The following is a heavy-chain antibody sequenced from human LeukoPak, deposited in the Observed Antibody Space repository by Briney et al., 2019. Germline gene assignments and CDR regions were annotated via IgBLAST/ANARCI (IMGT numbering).Heavy chain of an antibody. J-gene: IGHJ3*02. CDR3: ARGDVGRLSHDLSAFDI. D-gene: IGHD3/OR15-3a*01. CDR2: ISSSSSYI. Sequence: GGSLRLSCAASGFTFSSYSMNWVRQAPGKGLEWVSSISSSSSYIYYADSVKGRFTISRDNAKNSLYLQMNSLRAEDTAVYYCARGDVGRLSHDLSAFDIWGQGTMVTVSS. V-gene: IGHV3-21*01. CDR1: GFTFSSYS.